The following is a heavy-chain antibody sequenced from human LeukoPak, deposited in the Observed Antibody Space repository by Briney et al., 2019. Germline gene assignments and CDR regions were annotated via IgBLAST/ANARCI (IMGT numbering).Heavy chain of an antibody. Sequence: EASVKVSCKASGYTFTGYYMHWVRQAPGQGLEWMGRINPNSGGTNYAQKFQGRVTMTRDTSISTAYMELSRLTSDDTAVYYCASMSGYYDSSDAGAFDIWGQGTMVTVSS. CDR2: INPNSGGT. CDR3: ASMSGYYDSSDAGAFDI. CDR1: GYTFTGYY. J-gene: IGHJ3*02. D-gene: IGHD3-22*01. V-gene: IGHV1-2*06.